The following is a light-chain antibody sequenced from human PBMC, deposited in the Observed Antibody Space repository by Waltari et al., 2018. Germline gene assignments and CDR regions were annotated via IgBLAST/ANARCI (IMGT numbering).Light chain of an antibody. CDR3: QQRTKWVT. V-gene: IGKV4-1*01. J-gene: IGKJ4*01. CDR2: WAS. CDR1: ETILFNSNNKNY. Sequence: DIVMTQSPDSLAVPLGERATINCKSSETILFNSNNKNYLAWYQQKAGQPPKLLVYWASTRESGVPDRFSGSGSGTDFTLTISSLEPEDFAVYYCQQRTKWVTFGGGTTLDIK.